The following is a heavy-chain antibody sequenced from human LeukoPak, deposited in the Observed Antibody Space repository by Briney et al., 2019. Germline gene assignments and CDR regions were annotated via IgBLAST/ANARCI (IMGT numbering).Heavy chain of an antibody. J-gene: IGHJ4*02. CDR2: IYSGGGT. CDR1: GFTVSSNY. D-gene: IGHD6-19*01. CDR3: AREGAVAGKVPTV. Sequence: GGSLRLSCAASGFTVSSNYMSWVRQAPGKGLEWVSVIYSGGGTYYADSVKGRFTISRDNSKNTLYLQMNSLRAEDTAVYYCAREGAVAGKVPTVWGQGTPVTVSS. V-gene: IGHV3-53*01.